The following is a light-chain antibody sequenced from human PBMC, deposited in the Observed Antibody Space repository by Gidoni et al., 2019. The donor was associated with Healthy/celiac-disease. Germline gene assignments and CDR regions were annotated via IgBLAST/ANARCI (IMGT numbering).Light chain of an antibody. CDR3: QSYDSSLSGSV. CDR2: GNS. J-gene: IGLJ2*01. CDR1: SPNIGAGYD. V-gene: IGLV1-40*01. Sequence: QSVLTPPPSVSAAPGHRVTISCTGSSPNIGAGYDVPWYQQLPGTAPKPLIYGNSNRPSGVPDRFSGSKSGTSASLAITGLQAEDEADYYCQSYDSSLSGSVFGGGTKLTVL.